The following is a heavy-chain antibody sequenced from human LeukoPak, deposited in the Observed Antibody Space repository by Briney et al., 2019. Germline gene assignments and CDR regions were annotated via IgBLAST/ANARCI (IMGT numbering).Heavy chain of an antibody. CDR1: GYTFTNYG. Sequence: GASVKVSCKASGYTFTNYGISWVRQAPGQGLEWMGWITTDSGNTNYAQKFQGRVTMTTDTLTRTAYMELRSLTSDDTAVYYCARDQRAVDNTMSYDWGQGTLVTVSS. J-gene: IGHJ1*01. CDR3: ARDQRAVDNTMSYD. D-gene: IGHD3-10*02. CDR2: ITTDSGNT. V-gene: IGHV1-18*01.